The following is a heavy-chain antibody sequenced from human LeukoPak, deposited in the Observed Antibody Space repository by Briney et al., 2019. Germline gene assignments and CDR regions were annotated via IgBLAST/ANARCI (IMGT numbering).Heavy chain of an antibody. J-gene: IGHJ5*01. Sequence: PSETLSLTCTVSGGSISSSSYYWGWIRQPPGKGLEWIGYIYYSGSTKYKPSLKSRVTISVDTSNNQFSLKLSSVTAADTAVYYCARLYYYDSGTFYNGLDSWGQGTLVTVSS. CDR1: GGSISSSSYY. CDR2: IYYSGST. V-gene: IGHV4-61*05. CDR3: ARLYYYDSGTFYNGLDS. D-gene: IGHD3-10*01.